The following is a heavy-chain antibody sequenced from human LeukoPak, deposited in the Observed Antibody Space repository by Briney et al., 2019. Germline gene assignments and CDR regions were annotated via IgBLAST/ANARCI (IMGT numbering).Heavy chain of an antibody. V-gene: IGHV4-59*01. CDR2: VSSSGTS. D-gene: IGHD2-21*02. Sequence: SETLSLTCTVSGDSLNTYYWTWLRQTPGKELEWIGFVSSSGTSNYNPSLKSRVSISIDTSKNQFSLALTSVTPADTAVYYCARVVRGVVTSNWFDPWGQGTLVSVSS. CDR1: GDSLNTYY. CDR3: ARVVRGVVTSNWFDP. J-gene: IGHJ5*02.